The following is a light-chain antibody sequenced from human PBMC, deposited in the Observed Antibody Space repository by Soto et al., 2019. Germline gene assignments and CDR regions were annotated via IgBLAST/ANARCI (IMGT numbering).Light chain of an antibody. V-gene: IGKV3-20*01. Sequence: EIMMTQSPGTLSLSPGERATISCRASQVIGSRYLAWYHQKSGQAPRLLIYGASSRATGIPDRFSGSGSGTDLTLTISRLDPEDFGVYYCQQFGSSIPHTFGQRTKLEIK. CDR1: QVIGSRY. CDR3: QQFGSSIPHT. CDR2: GAS. J-gene: IGKJ2*01.